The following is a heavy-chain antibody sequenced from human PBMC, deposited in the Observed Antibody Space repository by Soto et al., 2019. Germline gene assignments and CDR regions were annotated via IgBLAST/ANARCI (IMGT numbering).Heavy chain of an antibody. CDR2: IYYSGST. D-gene: IGHD4-17*01. J-gene: IGHJ1*01. CDR3: ARENYGGNSGYFQH. V-gene: IGHV4-59*01. Sequence: QVQLQESGPGLVRPSETLSLTCTVSGGSISSYYWNWIRQPPGKGLEWIGYIYYSGSTNYNPSLKSRVTISVDTSKNQFSLKLSSVTAADTAVYYCARENYGGNSGYFQHWGQGTLVTVSS. CDR1: GGSISSYY.